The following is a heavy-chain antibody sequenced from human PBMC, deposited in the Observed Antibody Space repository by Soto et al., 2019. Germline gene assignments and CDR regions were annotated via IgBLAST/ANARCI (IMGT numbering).Heavy chain of an antibody. J-gene: IGHJ6*02. CDR1: GDSISSGGYS. D-gene: IGHD3-22*01. V-gene: IGHV4-30-2*06. CDR3: ARGRDYHDSRGSYGVYGLDV. CDR2: IYHNGNT. Sequence: QLQLRESGSGLVKPSQTLSLTCAVSGDSISSGGYSWNWIRQSPGKGLEWIGYIYHNGNTNYNPSRKSRATISRDRPQNEFSLKRTSVPAADRDVYCCARGRDYHDSRGSYGVYGLDVWGQGTTSPSP.